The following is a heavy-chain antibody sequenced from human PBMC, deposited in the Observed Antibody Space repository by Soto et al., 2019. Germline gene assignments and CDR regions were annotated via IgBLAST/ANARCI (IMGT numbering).Heavy chain of an antibody. CDR1: GYSFTSYW. CDR2: IDPSDSYN. J-gene: IGHJ4*02. Sequence: EVQLVQSGAEVKKPGESLRISCKGSGYSFTSYWITWVRQMPGKGLEWMGRIDPSDSYNNYSPSFQGNATISADKSISTAYLQWSSLKASATSRYDCARLPLAAAYTDANSWGQGTLVTVSS. V-gene: IGHV5-10-1*01. CDR3: ARLPLAAAYTDANS. D-gene: IGHD6-13*01.